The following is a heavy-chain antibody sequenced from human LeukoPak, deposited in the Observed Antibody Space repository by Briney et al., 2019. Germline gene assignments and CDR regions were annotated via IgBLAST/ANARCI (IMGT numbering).Heavy chain of an antibody. CDR3: ARGGYYYDTRD. CDR2: TYTSGSF. Sequence: PSETLSLTCTVSGGSISSYYWSWIRQPAGRGLEWIGRTYTSGSFNHNPSLKSRVTMSVDTSKNQLSLKLSSVTAADTAVYYCARGGYYYDTRDWGQGTLVTVSS. V-gene: IGHV4-4*07. CDR1: GGSISSYY. D-gene: IGHD3-22*01. J-gene: IGHJ4*02.